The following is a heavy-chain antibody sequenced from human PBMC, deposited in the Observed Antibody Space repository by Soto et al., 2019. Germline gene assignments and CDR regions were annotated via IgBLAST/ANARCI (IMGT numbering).Heavy chain of an antibody. J-gene: IGHJ3*02. CDR1: AGSFSHYY. CDR2: IKHRGSS. V-gene: IGHV4-34*01. CDR3: ARGGSSDWQVALDI. D-gene: IGHD6-19*01. Sequence: QVQQQPWGAGLLKPSETLSLTCAVYAGSFSHYYWNWIRQSPGKGLEWIGKIKHRGSSNYNPSLRSRVSISVDMSKNQFSLRLTSVTAADTAVYYCARGGSSDWQVALDIWGQGTMVTVSS.